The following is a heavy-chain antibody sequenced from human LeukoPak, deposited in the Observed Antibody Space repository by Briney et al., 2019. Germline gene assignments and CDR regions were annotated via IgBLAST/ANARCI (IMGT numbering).Heavy chain of an antibody. J-gene: IGHJ6*02. CDR2: ISWNSGSI. D-gene: IGHD2-21*01. V-gene: IGHV3-9*01. CDR1: GFTFDDYA. CDR3: AKSVSFLLDSG. Sequence: GGSLRLSCAASGFTFDDYAMHWVRQAPGKGLEWVSGISWNSGSIGYADSVKGRFTISRDNSKNTLYLQMNSLRAEDTAVYYCAKSVSFLLDSGWGQGTTVTVSS.